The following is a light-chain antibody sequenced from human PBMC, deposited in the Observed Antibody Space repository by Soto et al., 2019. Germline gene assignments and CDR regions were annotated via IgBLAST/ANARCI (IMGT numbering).Light chain of an antibody. CDR2: WAS. Sequence: DIVMTQSPDSLAVSLGERATITCRSSQSVLTTDSNNKNYLAWYQHKSGQPPRLLIYWASTRESGVPDRFSCSGSGTEFTLTISSLQAEDEAGYICHQYYSAPLTFGAGTKVEIK. CDR1: QSVLTTDSNNKNY. V-gene: IGKV4-1*01. CDR3: HQYYSAPLT. J-gene: IGKJ4*01.